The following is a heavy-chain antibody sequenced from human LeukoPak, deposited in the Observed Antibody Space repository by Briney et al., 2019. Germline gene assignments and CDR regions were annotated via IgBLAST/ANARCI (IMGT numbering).Heavy chain of an antibody. CDR3: ARRRGGYYSDGMDV. CDR2: IYYSGST. V-gene: IGHV4-39*01. D-gene: IGHD3-16*01. J-gene: IGHJ6*02. CDR1: VGPPTSSTYD. Sequence: SQTLSLTCTVSVGPPTSSTYDWGWIRHPPGKGLEWIGSIYYSGSTYYNPSLKSRVTIALDTSKSQFSLKLSSVTPADTAVYYCARRRGGYYSDGMDVWGQGTTVTVSS.